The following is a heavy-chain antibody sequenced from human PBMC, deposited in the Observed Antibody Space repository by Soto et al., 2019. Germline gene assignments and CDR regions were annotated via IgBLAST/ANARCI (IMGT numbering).Heavy chain of an antibody. J-gene: IGHJ6*02. CDR1: GFTFSSYG. CDR3: ARENFGDYVFSRADYYYYGMDV. CDR2: IWYDGSNK. V-gene: IGHV3-33*01. Sequence: PGGSLRLSCAASGFTFSSYGMHWVRQAPGKGLEWVAVIWYDGSNKYYADSVKGRFTISRDNSKNTLYLQMNSLRAEDTAVYYCARENFGDYVFSRADYYYYGMDVWGQGTTVTRLL. D-gene: IGHD4-17*01.